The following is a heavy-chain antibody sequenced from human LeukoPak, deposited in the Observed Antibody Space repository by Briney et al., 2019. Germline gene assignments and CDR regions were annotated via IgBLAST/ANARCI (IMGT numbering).Heavy chain of an antibody. CDR2: IIPILGIA. D-gene: IGHD2-8*01. Sequence: SVKVSCKASGYTFTGYYMHWVRQAPGQGLEWMGRIIPILGIANYAQKFQGRVTITADKSTSTAYMELSSLRSEDTAVYYCARGTKDNDAFDIWGQGTMVTVSS. J-gene: IGHJ3*02. CDR3: ARGTKDNDAFDI. V-gene: IGHV1-69*04. CDR1: GYTFTGYY.